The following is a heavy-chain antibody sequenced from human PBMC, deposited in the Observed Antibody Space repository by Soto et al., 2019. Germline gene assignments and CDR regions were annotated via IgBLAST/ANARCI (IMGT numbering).Heavy chain of an antibody. D-gene: IGHD1-26*01. Sequence: EVQLVESGGGLVQPGGSLRLSCAASGFTFSSYWMHWVRQAPGKGLVWVSRINSDGSSTSYADSVKGRFTISRDNAKNTLYLQMNSLRAEDTAVYYCARDDSGGYYWLSYGMDVWGQGTTVPVS. CDR3: ARDDSGGYYWLSYGMDV. J-gene: IGHJ6*02. CDR2: INSDGSST. V-gene: IGHV3-74*01. CDR1: GFTFSSYW.